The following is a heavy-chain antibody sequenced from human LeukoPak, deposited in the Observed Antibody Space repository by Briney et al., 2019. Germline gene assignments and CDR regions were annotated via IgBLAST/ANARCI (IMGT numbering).Heavy chain of an antibody. Sequence: PGGSLRLSCVASELIFSDFCMTWVRHSRGKGLEWVATIKKDGSEKYYVDSVKGRFTISRDNAKNSLYLQMNSLRAEDTAVYYCARDRWDCSSTSCYHYMDVWGKGTTVTISS. D-gene: IGHD2-2*01. J-gene: IGHJ6*03. CDR2: IKKDGSEK. CDR1: ELIFSDFC. V-gene: IGHV3-7*01. CDR3: ARDRWDCSSTSCYHYMDV.